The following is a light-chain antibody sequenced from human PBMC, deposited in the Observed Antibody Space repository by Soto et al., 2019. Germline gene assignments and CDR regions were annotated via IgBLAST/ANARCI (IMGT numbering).Light chain of an antibody. Sequence: EIVLTQSPGTLSLSPGERATLSCRASQSVRSSYLAWYQQKPGQAPRLLIYGASSRATGIPDRFSGSGSGTDFTLTISRLEPEDFAVYYCEQYHNSPLTFGQGTKVDIK. CDR1: QSVRSSY. V-gene: IGKV3-20*01. CDR2: GAS. CDR3: EQYHNSPLT. J-gene: IGKJ1*01.